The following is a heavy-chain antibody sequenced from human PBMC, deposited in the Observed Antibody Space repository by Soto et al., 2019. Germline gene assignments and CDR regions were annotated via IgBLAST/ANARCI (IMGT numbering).Heavy chain of an antibody. D-gene: IGHD4-17*01. Sequence: QVQLVQSGAEVKKPRSSVKVSCKASGGTFSSYAITWVRQAPGQGLDWIGGIIPIFGTANYTQKFQGRVTITADESTGTANMELSSLRSEDTAVYYCAREDGDYRYFDLWGRGTLVTVSS. CDR1: GGTFSSYA. J-gene: IGHJ2*01. CDR3: AREDGDYRYFDL. CDR2: IIPIFGTA. V-gene: IGHV1-69*12.